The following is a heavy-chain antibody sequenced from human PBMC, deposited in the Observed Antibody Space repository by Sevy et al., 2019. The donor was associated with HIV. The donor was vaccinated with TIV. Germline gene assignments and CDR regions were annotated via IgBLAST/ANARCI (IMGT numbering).Heavy chain of an antibody. D-gene: IGHD3-22*01. V-gene: IGHV3-23*01. CDR3: AKDEMYYCDSGGYSSGRADAFDF. Sequence: GGSLRLSCAASGFTFSSYAMSWVRQAPGKGLEWVSAISGSGGSTYYGDSVKGRFTISRDNSKNTLYLQMNSLRAEDKAVNYCAKDEMYYCDSGGYSSGRADAFDFWGQGTMVTVSS. J-gene: IGHJ3*01. CDR2: ISGSGGST. CDR1: GFTFSSYA.